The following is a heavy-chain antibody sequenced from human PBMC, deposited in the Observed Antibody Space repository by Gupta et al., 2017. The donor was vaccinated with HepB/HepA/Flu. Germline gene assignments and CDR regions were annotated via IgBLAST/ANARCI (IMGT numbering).Heavy chain of an antibody. V-gene: IGHV1-46*04. D-gene: IGHD2-21*02. CDR2: IDPSGSST. CDR3: VSFTGDWENLF. J-gene: IGHJ4*02. Sequence: QVQLVQSGAEVRGPGASVKVSCMASGYTFSTHHMFWVRQAPGQGFEWMGIIDPSGSSTNYAQKLQGRITMTRDTSTNTVFMELRSLRFDDTAVYYCVSFTGDWENLFWGQGILVTVSA. CDR1: GYTFSTHH.